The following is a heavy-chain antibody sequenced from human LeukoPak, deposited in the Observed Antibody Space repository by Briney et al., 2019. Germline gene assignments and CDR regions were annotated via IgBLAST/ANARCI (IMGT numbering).Heavy chain of an antibody. CDR3: AKEGYDILTGYYGLDC. J-gene: IGHJ4*02. D-gene: IGHD3-9*01. CDR1: GFTFSSYG. V-gene: IGHV3-23*01. CDR2: ISGSGGST. Sequence: PGGSLRLSCAASGFTFSSYGMSWVRQAPGKGLEWVSAISGSGGSTYYADSVKGRFTISRDNSKNTLYLQMNSLRAEDTAVYYCAKEGYDILTGYYGLDCWGQGTLVTVSS.